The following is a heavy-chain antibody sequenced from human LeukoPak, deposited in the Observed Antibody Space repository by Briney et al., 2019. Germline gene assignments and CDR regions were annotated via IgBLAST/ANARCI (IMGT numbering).Heavy chain of an antibody. CDR1: GFTFSSYD. CDR2: IRYDGSNE. CDR3: ARSRYNLGY. J-gene: IGHJ4*02. V-gene: IGHV3-33*01. D-gene: IGHD5-24*01. Sequence: GRSLRLSCAASGFTFSSYDMHGVRQAPAKGPEWVAIIRYDGSNENYADSVKGRFTISRDNSKKTLYLQMNSLRAEDTAVYYCARSRYNLGYWGQGTLVTVSS.